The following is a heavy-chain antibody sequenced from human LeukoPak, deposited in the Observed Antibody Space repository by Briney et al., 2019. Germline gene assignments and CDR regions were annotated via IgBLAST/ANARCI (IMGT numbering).Heavy chain of an antibody. Sequence: PSETLSLTCAVSGYSISSGYLWGWLRQPPGKGLKWIGSIYHSGGTNYSPPLKSRVTISVDTSKNQFSLMLSSVTAADTAVYYCARGSGSGSYGALDYWGQGMLVTVSS. CDR3: ARGSGSGSYGALDY. J-gene: IGHJ4*02. D-gene: IGHD3-10*01. CDR1: GYSISSGYL. CDR2: IYHSGGT. V-gene: IGHV4-38-2*01.